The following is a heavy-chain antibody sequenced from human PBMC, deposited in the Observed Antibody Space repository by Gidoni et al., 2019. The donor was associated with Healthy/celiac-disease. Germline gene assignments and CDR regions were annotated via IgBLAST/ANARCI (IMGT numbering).Heavy chain of an antibody. Sequence: QLQLQESGSGLVKPSQTLSPTCAVSGASLSSGGYSWSWIRQPPGKGLEWIGYIYHSGSTYYNPSLKSRVTISVDRSKNQFSLKLSSVTAADTAVYYCARSPYPTGFLDYWGQGTLVTVSS. D-gene: IGHD3-9*01. V-gene: IGHV4-30-2*01. J-gene: IGHJ4*02. CDR2: IYHSGST. CDR3: ARSPYPTGFLDY. CDR1: GASLSSGGYS.